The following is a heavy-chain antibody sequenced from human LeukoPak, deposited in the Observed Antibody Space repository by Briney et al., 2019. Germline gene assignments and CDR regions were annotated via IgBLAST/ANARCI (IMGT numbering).Heavy chain of an antibody. CDR2: ISSSSSYI. V-gene: IGHV3-21*01. CDR1: GFTFSSYS. Sequence: PGGSLRLSCAASGFTFSSYSMNWVRQAPGKGLEWVSSISSSSSYIYYADSVKGRFTISRDNAKNSLYLQMNSLRAEDTAVYYCASTWAGYSSGRFDYWGQGTLVTVSS. D-gene: IGHD6-19*01. J-gene: IGHJ4*02. CDR3: ASTWAGYSSGRFDY.